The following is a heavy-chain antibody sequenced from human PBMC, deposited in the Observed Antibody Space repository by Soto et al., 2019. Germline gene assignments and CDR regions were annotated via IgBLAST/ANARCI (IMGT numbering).Heavy chain of an antibody. D-gene: IGHD3-16*01. Sequence: QVQLVESGGGVVQPGRSLRLSCTTSGFTFSNYGFHWARQAPGKGLEWVAVIWYDGSNKYYTESVKGRFTISRDDSKNTLYLQMKSLRAEDTAVYYCARDLGHFDRGGSYFDYWGQGTLVTVSS. CDR3: ARDLGHFDRGGSYFDY. J-gene: IGHJ4*02. V-gene: IGHV3-33*01. CDR1: GFTFSNYG. CDR2: IWYDGSNK.